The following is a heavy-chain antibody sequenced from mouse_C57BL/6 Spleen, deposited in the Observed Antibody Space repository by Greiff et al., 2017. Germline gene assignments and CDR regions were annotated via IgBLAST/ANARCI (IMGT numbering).Heavy chain of an antibody. CDR3: ARDQSNSFDY. J-gene: IGHJ2*01. CDR2: INYDGSST. D-gene: IGHD5-1*01. Sequence: EVMLVESEGGLVQPGSSMKLSCTASGFTFSDYYMAWVRQVPEKGLEWVANINYDGSSTYYLDSLKSRFIIARDNAKNILYLQMSSLKSEDTATYYCARDQSNSFDYWGQGTTLTVSS. V-gene: IGHV5-16*01. CDR1: GFTFSDYY.